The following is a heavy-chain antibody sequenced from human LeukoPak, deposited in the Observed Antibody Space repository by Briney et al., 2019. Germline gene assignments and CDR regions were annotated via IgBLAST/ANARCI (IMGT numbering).Heavy chain of an antibody. D-gene: IGHD3-10*01. CDR3: ARFGSGSYYKGLYYLDY. Sequence: GGSLRLSCAASGLTFSSYAMNWVRQAPGKGLEWVSGINWNGGDTGYADSVKGRFTISRDNAKSSLYLQMNSLKAEDTALYHCARFGSGSYYKGLYYLDYWGQGTLVTVSS. J-gene: IGHJ4*02. CDR2: INWNGGDT. CDR1: GLTFSSYA. V-gene: IGHV3-20*01.